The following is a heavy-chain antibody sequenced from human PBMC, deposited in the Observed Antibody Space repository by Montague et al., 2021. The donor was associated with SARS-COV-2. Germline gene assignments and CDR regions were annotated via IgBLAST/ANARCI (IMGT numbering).Heavy chain of an antibody. V-gene: IGHV3-21*01. J-gene: IGHJ3*02. CDR1: GFTFNKYS. CDR3: ARAHSGSYSVGGDAFDI. CDR2: ISTSSLYI. D-gene: IGHD5/OR15-5a*01. Sequence: SLRLSCAASGFTFNKYSMNWVRQAPGKGLEWVSSISTSSLYICYTDSVKGRFTVARANAKNSLFLEMNSLRVEDTAVYYCARAHSGSYSVGGDAFDIWGQGTLVTVSS.